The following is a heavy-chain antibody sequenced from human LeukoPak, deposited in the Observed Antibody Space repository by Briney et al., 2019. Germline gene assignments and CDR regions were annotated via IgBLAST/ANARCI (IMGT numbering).Heavy chain of an antibody. J-gene: IGHJ3*02. D-gene: IGHD6-19*01. Sequence: GASVKVSCKASGYTFTGYYMHWVRQAPGQGLEWMGWIIPNSGGTNYAQKFQGWVTMTRDTSISTAYMELSRLRSDDTAVYYCARPAGIAVAGDAFDIWGQGTMVTVSS. V-gene: IGHV1-2*04. CDR3: ARPAGIAVAGDAFDI. CDR2: IIPNSGGT. CDR1: GYTFTGYY.